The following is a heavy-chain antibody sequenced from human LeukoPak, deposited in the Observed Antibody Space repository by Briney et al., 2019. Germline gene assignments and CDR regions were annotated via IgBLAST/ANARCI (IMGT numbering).Heavy chain of an antibody. D-gene: IGHD1-7*01. Sequence: GESLKISCKGSGYSFTSYWIGWVRQMPGKGLEWMGIIYPGDSDTRYSPSFQGQVTISADKSISTAYLQWSNLKASDTAMYYCARFGAITGTTRAPDYWGQGTLVTVSS. J-gene: IGHJ4*02. CDR3: ARFGAITGTTRAPDY. CDR1: GYSFTSYW. CDR2: IYPGDSDT. V-gene: IGHV5-51*01.